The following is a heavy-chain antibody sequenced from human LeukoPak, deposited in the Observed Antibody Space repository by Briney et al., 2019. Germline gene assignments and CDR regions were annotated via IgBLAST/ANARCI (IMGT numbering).Heavy chain of an antibody. J-gene: IGHJ4*02. CDR2: ISGSGGST. D-gene: IGHD3-10*01. CDR3: AKHDRITMVRIPAYFDY. V-gene: IGHV3-23*01. Sequence: PGGSLRLPCAASGFTFSSYAMSWVRQAPGKGLEWVSAISGSGGSTYYADSVRGRFTISRDNSKNTLYLQMNSLRAEDTAVYYCAKHDRITMVRIPAYFDYWGQGTLVTVSS. CDR1: GFTFSSYA.